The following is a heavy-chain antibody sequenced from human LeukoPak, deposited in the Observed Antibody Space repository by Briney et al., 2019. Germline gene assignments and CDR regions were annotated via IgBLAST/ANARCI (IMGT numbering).Heavy chain of an antibody. V-gene: IGHV3-72*01. Sequence: PGGSLRLSCAASGFTFSDHYVDWVRQAPGKGLEWVGRTRKKANSYTTEYAASVKGRFTISRDDSKNSLYLQMNSLKAEDTAVYYCARVGGDTGRFFDYWGRGTWVTVSS. J-gene: IGHJ4*02. CDR3: ARVGGDTGRFFDY. D-gene: IGHD5-18*01. CDR2: TRKKANSYTT. CDR1: GFTFSDHY.